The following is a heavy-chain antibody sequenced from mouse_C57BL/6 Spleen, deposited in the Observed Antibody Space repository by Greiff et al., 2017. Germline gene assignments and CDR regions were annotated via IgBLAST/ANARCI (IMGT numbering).Heavy chain of an antibody. D-gene: IGHD1-1*01. V-gene: IGHV1-64*01. J-gene: IGHJ3*01. CDR3: ARDEYYGSSYGFAY. CDR2: IHPNSGST. Sequence: VQLQQPGAELVKPGASVKLSCKASGYTFTSYWMHWVKQRPGQGLEWIGMIHPNSGSTNYNEKFKSKATLTVDKSSSTAYMQLSSLTSEDSAVYYGARDEYYGSSYGFAYWGQGTLVTVSA. CDR1: GYTFTSYW.